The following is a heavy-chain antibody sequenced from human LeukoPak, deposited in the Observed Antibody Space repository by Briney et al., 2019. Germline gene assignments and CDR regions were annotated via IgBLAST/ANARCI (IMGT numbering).Heavy chain of an antibody. J-gene: IGHJ3*01. CDR1: GGSISSGDYY. V-gene: IGHV4-31*03. Sequence: SGTLSLTCTVSGGSISSGDYYWSWIRQHPGKGLEWIAYIYYSGSTYYNPSLKSRITISIDTSKNQFSLNLSSVTAADTAMYYCARGNYYDSVGPDSFDVWGQGTLVTVSS. CDR3: ARGNYYDSVGPDSFDV. D-gene: IGHD3-22*01. CDR2: IYYSGST.